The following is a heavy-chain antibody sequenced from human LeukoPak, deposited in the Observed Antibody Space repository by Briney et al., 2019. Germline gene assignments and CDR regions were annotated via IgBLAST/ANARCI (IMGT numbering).Heavy chain of an antibody. D-gene: IGHD2-8*01. CDR2: ISYSRST. CDR3: ARIGDYEWFLSY. J-gene: IGHJ4*02. CDR1: GGSISSYY. V-gene: IGHV4-59*01. Sequence: PSETLSLTCTVSGGSISSYYWSWIRQPPGKCLEWVGYISYSRSTNNNPSLKSRVTISVDTSKNQFSLKLSSVTAADTAVYYCARIGDYEWFLSYWGQGTLVTVSS.